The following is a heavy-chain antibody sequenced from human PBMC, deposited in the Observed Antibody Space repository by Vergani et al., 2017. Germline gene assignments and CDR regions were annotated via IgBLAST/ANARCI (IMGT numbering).Heavy chain of an antibody. CDR3: ASDRFMVSGVISF. V-gene: IGHV4-39*07. D-gene: IGHD3-10*01. J-gene: IGHJ3*01. CDR2: IYHSGST. CDR1: ADSISSGSYY. Sequence: QLQLQQSGPGLVKPSETLFLTCTVSADSISSGSYYWGWIRQPPGKSLEWIGSIYHSGSTYYNPSLKSRVTISVDTSKNQFSLKLSSVTAADTAVYYCASDRFMVSGVISFWGQGTMVTVSS.